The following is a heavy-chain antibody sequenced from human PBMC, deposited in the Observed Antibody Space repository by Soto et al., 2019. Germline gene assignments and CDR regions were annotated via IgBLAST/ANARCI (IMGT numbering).Heavy chain of an antibody. CDR1: GYSFTSYW. CDR2: IYPGDSDT. D-gene: IGHD2-15*01. Sequence: GESLKLSCQGSGYSFTSYWIGWVRQMPGKGLEWMGIIYPGDSDTRYSPSFQGQVTISADKSISTAYLQWSSLKASDTAMYYCARRYCSGGSCYSVRAWFDPWGQGTLVTVSS. CDR3: ARRYCSGGSCYSVRAWFDP. V-gene: IGHV5-51*01. J-gene: IGHJ5*02.